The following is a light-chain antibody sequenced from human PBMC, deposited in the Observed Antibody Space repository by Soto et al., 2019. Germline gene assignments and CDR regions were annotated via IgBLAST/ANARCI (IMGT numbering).Light chain of an antibody. CDR3: PQYSTSEII. V-gene: IGKV3-20*01. Sequence: EVVRAKTPGTLSLSPGERATLSCRASQSLTNSFIAWYQQRPGQAPRLLIYDTSSRASGIPDRFSGSGSGTDFTLTISSLETEDFAVFYCPQYSTSEIIFAQGTRPEI. J-gene: IGKJ5*01. CDR1: QSLTNSF. CDR2: DTS.